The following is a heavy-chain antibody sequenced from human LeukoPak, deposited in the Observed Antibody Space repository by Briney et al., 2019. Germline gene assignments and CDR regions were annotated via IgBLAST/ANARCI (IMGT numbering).Heavy chain of an antibody. V-gene: IGHV3-7*01. J-gene: IGHJ6*02. D-gene: IGHD2-2*02. CDR3: ARGFRYCSSTSCYMYYGMDV. Sequence: GGSLRLSCAASGFTFSSYWMSWVRQAPGKGLEWVANIKQDGSEKYYVDSVKGRFTISRDNAKNSLYLQMNSLRAEDTAVYYCARGFRYCSSTSCYMYYGMDVWGQGTTVTVSS. CDR2: IKQDGSEK. CDR1: GFTFSSYW.